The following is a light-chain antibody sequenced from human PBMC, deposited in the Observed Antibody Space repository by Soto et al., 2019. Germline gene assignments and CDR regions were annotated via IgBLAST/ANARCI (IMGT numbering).Light chain of an antibody. CDR2: GAS. Sequence: EIVLTQSPGTLSLSPGERATLSCRASQSVSNYLAWYQRKPGQAPRLLIYGASSRATGIPDRFSGSGSGTDFTLTISRLEPEDFAVYYCQQFNNYPTFGPGTKVDIK. CDR3: QQFNNYPT. V-gene: IGKV3-20*01. CDR1: QSVSNY. J-gene: IGKJ3*01.